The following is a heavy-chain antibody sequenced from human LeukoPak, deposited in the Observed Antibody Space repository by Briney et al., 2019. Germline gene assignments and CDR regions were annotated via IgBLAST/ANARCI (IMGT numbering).Heavy chain of an antibody. CDR3: ARHRSKWLQSSFDY. CDR2: IFYSGNT. CDR1: GGSINSNSYY. V-gene: IGHV4-39*01. J-gene: IGHJ4*02. D-gene: IGHD5-24*01. Sequence: SETLSLTCTVSGGSINSNSYYWGWIRQPPGKGLEWIGSIFYSGNTYDNPSLKSRVTISVDTSKNQFSLKLNSVTAADTAVYYCARHRSKWLQSSFDYWGQGTLVTVSS.